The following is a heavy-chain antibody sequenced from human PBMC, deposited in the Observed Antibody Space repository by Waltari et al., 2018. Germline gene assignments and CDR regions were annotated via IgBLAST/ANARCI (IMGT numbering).Heavy chain of an antibody. V-gene: IGHV3-30*02. D-gene: IGHD2-15*01. J-gene: IGHJ3*02. CDR1: GFTFSTYN. CDR3: ARGGARKTGPFKIAFDI. Sequence: QVQLVESGGGVGQPGGARRLSCAASGFTFSTYNIHWVRQAPGTGLGGVAFIRDVGSATAYAGSVKGRFTISRDNSENTAYLQLNSLGPDDTAVYYCARGGARKTGPFKIAFDIWGQGTVVTVSS. CDR2: IRDVGSAT.